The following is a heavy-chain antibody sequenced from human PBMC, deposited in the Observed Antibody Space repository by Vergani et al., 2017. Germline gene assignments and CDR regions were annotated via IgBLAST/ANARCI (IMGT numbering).Heavy chain of an antibody. CDR1: GFTFSSYA. Sequence: EVQLLESGGGLVQPGGSLRLSCAASGFTFSSYAMSWVRQAPGKGLEWVSAISGSGGSTYYADSVKGRFTISRDNSKNTLYLQMNSLRAEDTAVYYCAEDPIFAMVRGGSPRYFDYWGQGTLVTVSS. D-gene: IGHD3-10*01. CDR2: ISGSGGST. CDR3: AEDPIFAMVRGGSPRYFDY. J-gene: IGHJ4*02. V-gene: IGHV3-23*01.